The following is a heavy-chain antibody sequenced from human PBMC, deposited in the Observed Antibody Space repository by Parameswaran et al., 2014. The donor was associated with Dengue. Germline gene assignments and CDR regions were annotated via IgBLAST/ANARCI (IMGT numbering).Heavy chain of an antibody. CDR2: VDPEDGET. J-gene: IGHJ4*02. D-gene: IGHD3-10*01. CDR3: ATGEVVQGVTHY. Sequence: WVRQAPGQGLEWMGLVDPEDGETIYAEKFQGRVTITADTSTDTAYMELSSLRSGDTAVYYCATGEVVQGVTHYWGQGTLVTVSS. V-gene: IGHV1-69-2*01.